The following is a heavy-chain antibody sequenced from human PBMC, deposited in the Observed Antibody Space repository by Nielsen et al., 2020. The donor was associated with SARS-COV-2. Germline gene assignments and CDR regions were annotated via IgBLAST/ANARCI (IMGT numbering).Heavy chain of an antibody. J-gene: IGHJ4*02. D-gene: IGHD1-26*01. V-gene: IGHV3-30*18. CDR2: ISYDGSNK. CDR3: AKDMGATRRFFDY. CDR1: GFTFSSYG. Sequence: GGSLRLSCAASGFTFSSYGMHWVRQAPGKGLEWVAVISYDGSNKYYADSVKGRFTISRDNSKNTLYLQMNSLRAEDTAVYYCAKDMGATRRFFDYWGQGTLVTVSS.